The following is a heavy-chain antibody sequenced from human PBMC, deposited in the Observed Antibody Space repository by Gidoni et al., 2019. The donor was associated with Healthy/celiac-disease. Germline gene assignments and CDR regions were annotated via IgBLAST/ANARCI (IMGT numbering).Heavy chain of an antibody. Sequence: AVISYDGSNKYYADSVKGRFTISRDNSKNTLYLQMNSLRAEETAVYYCAKEHDFWSGYYYYGMDVWGQGTTVTVSS. J-gene: IGHJ6*02. CDR2: ISYDGSNK. CDR3: AKEHDFWSGYYYYGMDV. D-gene: IGHD3-3*01. V-gene: IGHV3-30*18.